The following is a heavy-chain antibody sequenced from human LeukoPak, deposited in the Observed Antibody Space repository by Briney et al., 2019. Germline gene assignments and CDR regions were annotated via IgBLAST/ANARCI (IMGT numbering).Heavy chain of an antibody. V-gene: IGHV3-7*01. D-gene: IGHD6-13*01. CDR3: ATSLLASSSWYWGYYYGMDV. CDR1: GFTFSSYW. Sequence: PGGSLRLSCAASGFTFSSYWMSWVRQAPGKGLEWVANIKQDGSEKYYVDSVKGRFTISRDNAKNSLYLQMNSLRAEDTAVYYCATSLLASSSWYWGYYYGMDVWGQGTTVTVSS. J-gene: IGHJ6*02. CDR2: IKQDGSEK.